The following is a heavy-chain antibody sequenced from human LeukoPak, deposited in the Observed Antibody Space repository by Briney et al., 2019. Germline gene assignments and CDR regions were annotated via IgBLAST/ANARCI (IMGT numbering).Heavy chain of an antibody. D-gene: IGHD2-15*01. V-gene: IGHV3-21*01. CDR3: ARDPYGYCSGGSCLYYFDY. CDR2: ISSSSSYI. J-gene: IGHJ4*02. CDR1: GFTFSSYS. Sequence: GGSLRLSCAASGFTFSSYSMNWVRQAPGKGLEWVSSISSSSSYIYYADSVKDRFTISRDNAKNSLYLQMNSLRAEDTAVYYCARDPYGYCSGGSCLYYFDYWGQGTLVTVSS.